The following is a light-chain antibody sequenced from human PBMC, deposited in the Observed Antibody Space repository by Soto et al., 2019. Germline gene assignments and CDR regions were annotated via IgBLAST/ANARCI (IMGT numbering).Light chain of an antibody. CDR3: TSFTTSRTYV. Sequence: QSALTQPASVSGSPGQSITIAGTGTSSDIGSYNRVSWYQQPPGTAPKLIIYEVNNRPSGVPDRFSGSKSGNTASLTISGLQAEDEADYYCTSFTTSRTYVFGTGTKVTVL. CDR2: EVN. CDR1: SSDIGSYNR. J-gene: IGLJ1*01. V-gene: IGLV2-18*02.